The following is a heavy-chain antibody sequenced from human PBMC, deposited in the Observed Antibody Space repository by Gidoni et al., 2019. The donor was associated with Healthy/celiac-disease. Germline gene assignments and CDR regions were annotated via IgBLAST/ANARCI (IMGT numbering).Heavy chain of an antibody. CDR3: AREGVFDYGYNAFDY. V-gene: IGHV3-53*02. J-gene: IGHJ4*02. CDR1: GFTVSSNY. CDR2: IYSGGST. Sequence: EVQLVETGGGLIQPGGSLRLSCAASGFTVSSNYMSWVRQAPGKGLEWVSVIYSGGSTYYADSVKGRFTISRDNSKNTLYLQMNSLRAEDTAVYYCAREGVFDYGYNAFDYWGQGTLVTVSS. D-gene: IGHD3-16*01.